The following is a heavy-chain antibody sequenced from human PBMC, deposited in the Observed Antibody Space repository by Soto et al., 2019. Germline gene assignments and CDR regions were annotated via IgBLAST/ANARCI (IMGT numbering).Heavy chain of an antibody. J-gene: IGHJ4*02. CDR2: IYYSGST. D-gene: IGHD3-10*01. CDR1: GGSISSYY. V-gene: IGHV4-59*08. CDR3: ARHPSVRGKSFDY. Sequence: QVQLQESGPGLVKPSETLSLTCTVSGGSISSYYWSWIRQPPGKGLEWIGYIYYSGSTNYNPSLKSRAPISVDTSKNQFSLKLSSVTAADTAVYYCARHPSVRGKSFDYWGQGTLVTVSS.